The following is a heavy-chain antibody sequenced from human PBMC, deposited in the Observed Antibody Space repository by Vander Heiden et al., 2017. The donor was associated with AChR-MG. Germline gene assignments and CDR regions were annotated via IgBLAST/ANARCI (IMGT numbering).Heavy chain of an antibody. J-gene: IGHJ4*02. D-gene: IGHD2-15*01. CDR2: ISYDGSNK. CDR3: AKDRPILRSSTPDY. V-gene: IGHV3-30*18. Sequence: QVQLVESGGGVVQPGRSLRLSCAASGFTFSSYGMHWVRQAPGKGLEWVAVISYDGSNKYYADSVKGRFTISRDNSKNTLYLQMNSLRAEDTAVYYCAKDRPILRSSTPDYWGQGTLVTVSS. CDR1: GFTFSSYG.